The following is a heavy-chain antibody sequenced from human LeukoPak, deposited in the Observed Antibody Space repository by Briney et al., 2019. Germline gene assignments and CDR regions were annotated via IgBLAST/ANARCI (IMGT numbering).Heavy chain of an antibody. J-gene: IGHJ4*02. CDR2: INPSGGST. Sequence: GASVKVSCKASGYTFTSYYMHWVRQAPGQGLEWMGIINPSGGSTSYAQKFQGRVTMTRDTSTSTVYMELRSLRSDDTAVYYCARDPYCSSTSCYFDYWGQGTLVTVSS. D-gene: IGHD2-2*01. CDR3: ARDPYCSSTSCYFDY. V-gene: IGHV1-46*01. CDR1: GYTFTSYY.